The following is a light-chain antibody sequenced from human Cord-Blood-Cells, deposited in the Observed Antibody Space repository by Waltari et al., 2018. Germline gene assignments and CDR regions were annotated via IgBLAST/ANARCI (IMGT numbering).Light chain of an antibody. CDR3: SSYTSSSTVV. Sequence: QSALTQPASVSGSPGQSITISCTGTSSDVGGYNYVSWYQQHPGKAPKLMIYEVSHRPSGVAKRFSGSKSGNTASLTISWLQAEDEADYYCSSYTSSSTVVFGGGTKLTVL. J-gene: IGLJ2*01. CDR1: SSDVGGYNY. CDR2: EVS. V-gene: IGLV2-14*01.